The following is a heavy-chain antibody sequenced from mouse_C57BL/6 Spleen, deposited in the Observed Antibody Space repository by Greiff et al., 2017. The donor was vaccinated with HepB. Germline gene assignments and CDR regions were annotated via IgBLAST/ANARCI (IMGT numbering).Heavy chain of an antibody. V-gene: IGHV1-69*01. D-gene: IGHD3-1*01. CDR2: IDPSDSYT. CDR3: ARGGHRARDY. Sequence: QVQLQQPGAELVMPGASVKLSCKASGYTFTSYWMHWVKQRPGQGLEWIGEIDPSDSYTNYNQKFKGKSTLTVDKSSSTAYMQLSSLTSEDSAVYYCARGGHRARDYWGQGTTLTVSS. J-gene: IGHJ2*01. CDR1: GYTFTSYW.